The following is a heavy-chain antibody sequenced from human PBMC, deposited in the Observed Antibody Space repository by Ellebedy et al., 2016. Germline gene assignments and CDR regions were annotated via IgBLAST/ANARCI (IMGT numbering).Heavy chain of an antibody. J-gene: IGHJ4*02. V-gene: IGHV3-15*07. CDR3: TTGGGVGNIVATILDY. CDR1: GFTFSNAW. Sequence: GESLKISCAASGFTFSNAWMNWVRQAPGKGLEWVGRIKSKTDGGTTDYAAPVKGRFTISRDDSKNTLYLQMNSLKTEDTAVYYCTTGGGVGNIVATILDYWGQGTLVTVSS. CDR2: IKSKTDGGTT. D-gene: IGHD5-12*01.